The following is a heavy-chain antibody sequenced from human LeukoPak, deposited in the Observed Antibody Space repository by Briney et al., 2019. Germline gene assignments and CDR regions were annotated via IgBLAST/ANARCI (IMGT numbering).Heavy chain of an antibody. CDR3: ARDNGYYYDSSGYYRFDY. D-gene: IGHD3-22*01. Sequence: ASVKVSCKASGYTFTSYYMHWVRQAPGQGLEWMGWINPNSGGTNYAQKFQGRVTMTRDTSISTAYMELSRLRSDDTAVYYRARDNGYYYDSSGYYRFDYWGRGTLVTVSS. V-gene: IGHV1-2*02. CDR1: GYTFTSYY. J-gene: IGHJ4*02. CDR2: INPNSGGT.